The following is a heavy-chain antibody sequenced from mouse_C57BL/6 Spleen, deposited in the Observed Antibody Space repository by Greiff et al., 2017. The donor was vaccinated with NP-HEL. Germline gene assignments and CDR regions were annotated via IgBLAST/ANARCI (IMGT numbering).Heavy chain of an antibody. V-gene: IGHV1-54*01. D-gene: IGHD4-1*01. J-gene: IGHJ3*01. CDR1: GYAFTNYL. Sequence: QVQLKESGAELVRPGTSVKVSCKASGYAFTNYLIEWVKQRPGQGLEWIGVINPGSGGTNYNEKFKGKATLTADKSSSTAYMQLSSLTSEDSAVYFCAYNWGAYWGQGTLVTVSA. CDR3: AYNWGAY. CDR2: INPGSGGT.